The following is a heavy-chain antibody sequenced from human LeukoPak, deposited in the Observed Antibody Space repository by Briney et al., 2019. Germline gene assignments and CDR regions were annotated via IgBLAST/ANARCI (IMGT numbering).Heavy chain of an antibody. CDR3: ARDSDGSRITMVRGVIHWFDP. CDR2: IYYSGST. CDR1: GGSISSYY. D-gene: IGHD3-10*01. J-gene: IGHJ5*02. Sequence: SETLSLTCTVSGGSISSYYWSWIRQPPGKGLEWIGYIYYSGSTNYNPSLKSRVTISVDTSKNQFSLKLSSVTAADTAVYYCARDSDGSRITMVRGVIHWFDPWGQGTLVTVSS. V-gene: IGHV4-59*01.